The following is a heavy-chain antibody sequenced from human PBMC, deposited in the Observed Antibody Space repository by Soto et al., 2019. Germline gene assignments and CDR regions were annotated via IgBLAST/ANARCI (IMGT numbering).Heavy chain of an antibody. CDR3: VGGDGDRYDGHGYLGRH. D-gene: IGHD2-21*01. J-gene: IGHJ4*02. V-gene: IGHV3-74*01. Sequence: EVQLVESGGGLVQPGGSLRLSCAASGFTFSIYWMHWVRQAPGKGLVWVSRMNMDGSRTSYADFAKGRFTISRDDAKSTVYLQMSNLRAADTAVYYCVGGDGDRYDGHGYLGRHWGQGSLVTVSS. CDR2: MNMDGSRT. CDR1: GFTFSIYW.